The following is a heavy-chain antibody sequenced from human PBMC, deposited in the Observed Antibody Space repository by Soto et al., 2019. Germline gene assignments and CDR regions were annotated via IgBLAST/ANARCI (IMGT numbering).Heavy chain of an antibody. CDR1: GGSISSYY. CDR3: ASSRGDTDLFDY. Sequence: SETLSLTCTVSGGSISSYYWSWIRQPPGKGLEWIGYIYYSGSTNYNPSLKSRVTISVDTSKNQFSLKLSSVTAADTAVYYCASSRGDTDLFDYWGQGTLVTVYS. J-gene: IGHJ4*02. V-gene: IGHV4-59*01. CDR2: IYYSGST.